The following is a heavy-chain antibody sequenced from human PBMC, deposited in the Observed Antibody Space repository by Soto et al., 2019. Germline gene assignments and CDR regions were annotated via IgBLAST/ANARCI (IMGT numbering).Heavy chain of an antibody. D-gene: IGHD4-4*01. Sequence: SSETLSLTCTVSGGSISSYYWSWIRQPPGKGLEWIGYINYSGSTNYNPSLKSRVTISVDTSKNQFSLKLSSVTAADTAVYYCARGGHYKEWYYYYMDVWGKGTTVTVSS. J-gene: IGHJ6*03. CDR1: GGSISSYY. CDR3: ARGGHYKEWYYYYMDV. CDR2: INYSGST. V-gene: IGHV4-59*12.